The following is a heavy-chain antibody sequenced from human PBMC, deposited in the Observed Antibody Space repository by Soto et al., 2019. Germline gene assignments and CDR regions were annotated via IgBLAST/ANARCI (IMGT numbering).Heavy chain of an antibody. V-gene: IGHV3-23*01. J-gene: IGHJ4*02. CDR2: ISGSGGST. CDR1: GFTLSSYA. CDR3: AKDKYYD. D-gene: IGHD3-16*01. Sequence: GGSLRLSCTVSGFTLSSYAMSWVRQAPGKGLEWVSAISGSGGSTYYAESVKGRFTISRENSKNTLYLQMNSLRAEDTAVYYCAKDKYYDWGQATLVTVSS.